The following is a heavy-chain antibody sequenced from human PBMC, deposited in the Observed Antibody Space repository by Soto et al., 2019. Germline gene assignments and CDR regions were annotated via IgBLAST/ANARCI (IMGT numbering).Heavy chain of an antibody. D-gene: IGHD6-19*01. Sequence: GGSLRLSCAASGFTFSTYAISWVRQAPGKGLEWVSDISGSGGSTHYADSVKGRFTISRDNSKNTLYLQMNSLRAEDTAVYYCAKVDRVAVPGTRYFQHWGQGTLVTVSS. CDR1: GFTFSTYA. V-gene: IGHV3-23*01. J-gene: IGHJ1*01. CDR3: AKVDRVAVPGTRYFQH. CDR2: ISGSGGST.